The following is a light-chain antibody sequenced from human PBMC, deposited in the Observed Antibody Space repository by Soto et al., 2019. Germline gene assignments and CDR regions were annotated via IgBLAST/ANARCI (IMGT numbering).Light chain of an antibody. J-gene: IGKJ4*01. Sequence: EIVLTQSPATLSLSPGERATLSCRASQSVGNNLAWYQQKPGQAPGLLIYEASTRATGIPARFSGSGSGTDFTLTISSLEPEDFAVYYCLQHANWPLTFGGGTKVEIK. CDR3: LQHANWPLT. CDR2: EAS. V-gene: IGKV3-11*01. CDR1: QSVGNN.